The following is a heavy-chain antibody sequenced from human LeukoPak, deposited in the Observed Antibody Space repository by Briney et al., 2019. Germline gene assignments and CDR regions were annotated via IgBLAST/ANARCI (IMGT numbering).Heavy chain of an antibody. CDR1: GFTFSSYW. J-gene: IGHJ3*02. V-gene: IGHV3-7*01. CDR3: ARDSPLYYDILTTAFDI. CDR2: IKQDGSEK. Sequence: GGSLRLSCAASGFTFSSYWMGWVRQAPGKGLEWVANIKQDGSEKYYVDSVKGRFTISRDNAKNSLYLQMNSLRAEDTAVYYCARDSPLYYDILTTAFDIWGQGTMVTVSS. D-gene: IGHD3-9*01.